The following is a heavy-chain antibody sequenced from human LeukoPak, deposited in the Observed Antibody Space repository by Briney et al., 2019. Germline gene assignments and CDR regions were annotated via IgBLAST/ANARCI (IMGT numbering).Heavy chain of an antibody. Sequence: ETLSLTCTVSGGSISSYYWSWVRQAPGKGLEWVSVIYSGGSTYYADSVKGRFTISRDNSKNTLYLQMNSLRAEDTAVYYCASDILTGYYYGYWGQGTLVTASS. V-gene: IGHV3-66*01. D-gene: IGHD3-9*01. CDR1: GGSISSYY. CDR2: IYSGGST. CDR3: ASDILTGYYYGY. J-gene: IGHJ4*02.